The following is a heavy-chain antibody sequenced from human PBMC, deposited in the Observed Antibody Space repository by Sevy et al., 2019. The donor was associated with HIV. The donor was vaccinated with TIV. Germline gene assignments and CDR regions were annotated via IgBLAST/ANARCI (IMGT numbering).Heavy chain of an antibody. Sequence: ASVKVSCKASGGTFSSYAISWVGQAPGQGLEWMGGIIPIFGTANYAQKFQGRVTITADESTSTAYMELSSLRSEDTAVYYCARRGIVVVPAAMVHYYYGMDVWGQGTTVTVSS. CDR1: GGTFSSYA. V-gene: IGHV1-69*13. CDR3: ARRGIVVVPAAMVHYYYGMDV. D-gene: IGHD2-2*01. CDR2: IIPIFGTA. J-gene: IGHJ6*02.